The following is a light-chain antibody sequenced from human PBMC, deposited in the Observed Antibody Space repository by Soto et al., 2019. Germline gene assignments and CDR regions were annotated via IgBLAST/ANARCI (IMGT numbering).Light chain of an antibody. CDR3: CSYVGSSPVV. CDR2: EGT. CDR1: NSDVGTYNL. Sequence: QSALTQPASVSGSPGQSITISCTGTNSDVGTYNLVSWYQQHPGTAPKLMIYEGTKRPSGVSNRFSASNSGNTASLTISGLQAEDEADYYCCSYVGSSPVVFGGGTKLTVL. J-gene: IGLJ2*01. V-gene: IGLV2-23*01.